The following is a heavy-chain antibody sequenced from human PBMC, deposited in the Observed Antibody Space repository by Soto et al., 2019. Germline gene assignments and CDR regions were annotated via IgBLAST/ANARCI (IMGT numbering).Heavy chain of an antibody. J-gene: IGHJ5*02. CDR2: TYYRSKWYD. Sequence: SQTLSLTCAISGASVSSNSASLTWRRQSPSIVLEWLGRTYYRSKWYDDYAVSVKSRITINPDTSRNQFSLHLNSVTPDDTAVYYCAREKDSEKYPPVSWFDPWGQGTQVTVSS. V-gene: IGHV6-1*01. CDR1: GASVSSNSAS. CDR3: AREKDSEKYPPVSWFDP. D-gene: IGHD1-26*01.